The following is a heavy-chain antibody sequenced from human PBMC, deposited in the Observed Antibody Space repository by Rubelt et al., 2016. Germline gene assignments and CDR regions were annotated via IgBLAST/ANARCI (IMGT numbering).Heavy chain of an antibody. J-gene: IGHJ4*02. CDR1: GFTFSTFS. Sequence: EVQLVESGGGLVQPGGSLRLSCAASGFTFSTFSTTWVRQAPGKGLEWVANINQAGSEEHYVGSVKGRFTISRDNTKNSLYLQMNNLSAEDTAGYYCAGGRNGALWGQGTLVIVSS. CDR3: AGGRNGAL. V-gene: IGHV3-7*03. D-gene: IGHD2-8*01. CDR2: INQAGSEE.